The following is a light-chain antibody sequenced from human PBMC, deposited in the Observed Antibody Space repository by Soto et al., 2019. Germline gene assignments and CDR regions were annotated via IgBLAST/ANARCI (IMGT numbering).Light chain of an antibody. CDR2: DVS. Sequence: QSALTQPRSVSGSPGQSVTISCTGTSSDVGGYNYVSWYQQHPGKAPKLMIYDVSKRPSGVPDRFSGSTSGNTASLTISGLQAEDETDYFCSLYSSNGSLIFGPGTKVTVL. CDR1: SSDVGGYNY. CDR3: SLYSSNGSLI. V-gene: IGLV2-11*01. J-gene: IGLJ1*01.